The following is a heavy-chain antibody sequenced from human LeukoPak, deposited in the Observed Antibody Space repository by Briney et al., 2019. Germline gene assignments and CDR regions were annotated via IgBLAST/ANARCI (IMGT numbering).Heavy chain of an antibody. Sequence: GGSLRLSCAASGFTISGYWMTWVRQAPGKGLEWVANIKQDGSEKTYVDSVKGRFTISRDNAKNSIYLQMNSLRVEDTAIYYCARDGGTDWYDPWGQGTLVSVSS. CDR1: GFTISGYW. J-gene: IGHJ5*02. CDR3: ARDGGTDWYDP. CDR2: IKQDGSEK. V-gene: IGHV3-7*01. D-gene: IGHD3-16*01.